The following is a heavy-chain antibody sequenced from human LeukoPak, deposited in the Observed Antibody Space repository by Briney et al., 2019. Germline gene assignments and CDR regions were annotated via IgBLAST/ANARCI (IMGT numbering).Heavy chain of an antibody. CDR1: GYTFTSYG. J-gene: IGHJ4*02. CDR2: ISAYNGNT. V-gene: IGHV1-18*01. CDR3: ARELRGYSYGYSRYFDY. D-gene: IGHD5-18*01. Sequence: GASVKVSCKASGYTFTSYGISWVRQAPGQGLEWMGWISAYNGNTNYAQKLQGRVTMTTDTSTSTAYMELRSLRSDDTAVYYCARELRGYSYGYSRYFDYWGQGTLATVSS.